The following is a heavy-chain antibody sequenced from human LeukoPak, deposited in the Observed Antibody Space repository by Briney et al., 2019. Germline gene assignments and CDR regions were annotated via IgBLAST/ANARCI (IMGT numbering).Heavy chain of an antibody. Sequence: ASVKVSCKASGYTFTSYDINWVRQATGQGLEWMGWSNPNSGGTNYAQKFQGWVTMTRDTSISTAYMELSRLRSDDTAVYYCARGDYDSSGYHRENDNWFDPWGQGTLVTVSS. D-gene: IGHD3-22*01. CDR3: ARGDYDSSGYHRENDNWFDP. J-gene: IGHJ5*02. CDR2: SNPNSGGT. CDR1: GYTFTSYD. V-gene: IGHV1-2*04.